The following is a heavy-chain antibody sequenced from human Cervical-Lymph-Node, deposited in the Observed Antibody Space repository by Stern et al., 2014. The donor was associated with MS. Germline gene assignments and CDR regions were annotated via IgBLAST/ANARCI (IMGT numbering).Heavy chain of an antibody. CDR3: GRAGLDDTFDV. CDR2: IYYSGAT. Sequence: QLQLQESGPGLVKPSETLSLTCSISGGSVNSNRYYWGWIRQPPGKGLEWIGIIYYSGATFYNPSLKSRVSISMDPSQNQFSRNLSSVTAADTAVYYCGRAGLDDTFDVWGQGTMVTVSS. V-gene: IGHV4-39*01. CDR1: GGSVNSNRYY. J-gene: IGHJ3*01. D-gene: IGHD3/OR15-3a*01.